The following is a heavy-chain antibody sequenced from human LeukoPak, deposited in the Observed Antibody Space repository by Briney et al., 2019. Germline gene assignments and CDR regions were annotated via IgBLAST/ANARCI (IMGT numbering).Heavy chain of an antibody. CDR1: GFTFSSYT. Sequence: GGSLRLSCAASGFTFSSYTMNWVRQAPGKGLEWVSLISSSSSYIFYADSVKGRFTISRDNAKKSLYLQMNSLRAEDTAAYYCARPLSGTTDFDYWGQGTLVTVSS. CDR2: ISSSSSYI. D-gene: IGHD1-20*01. J-gene: IGHJ4*02. CDR3: ARPLSGTTDFDY. V-gene: IGHV3-21*01.